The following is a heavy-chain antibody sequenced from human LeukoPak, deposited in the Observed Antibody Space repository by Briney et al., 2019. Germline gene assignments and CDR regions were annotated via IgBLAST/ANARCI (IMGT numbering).Heavy chain of an antibody. V-gene: IGHV3-23*01. CDR1: GFTFSSYA. Sequence: GGSLRLSCAASGFTFSSYAMSWVRHAPGKGLEWVSAISGSGGSTYYADSVKGRFTISRDKSKNSLYLQMNSLRAEDTDVYYCAKDLEYYDILTGYYGPFDYWGQGTLVTVSS. J-gene: IGHJ4*02. CDR2: ISGSGGST. CDR3: AKDLEYYDILTGYYGPFDY. D-gene: IGHD3-9*01.